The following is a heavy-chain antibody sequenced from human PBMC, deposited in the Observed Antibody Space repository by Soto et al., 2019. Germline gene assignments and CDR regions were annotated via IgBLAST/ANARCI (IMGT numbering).Heavy chain of an antibody. Sequence: ASVKVSCKASGYTFTSYAMHWVRQAPGQRLEWMGWINAGNGNTKYSQKFQGRVTITRDTSASTAYMELSSLKASDTAMYYCARTESGYSYGFADVWGQGTTVTVSS. D-gene: IGHD5-18*01. CDR1: GYTFTSYA. CDR2: INAGNGNT. V-gene: IGHV1-3*01. J-gene: IGHJ6*02. CDR3: ARTESGYSYGFADV.